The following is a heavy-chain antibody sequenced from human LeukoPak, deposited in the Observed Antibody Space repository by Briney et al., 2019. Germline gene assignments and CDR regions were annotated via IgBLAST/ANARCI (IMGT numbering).Heavy chain of an antibody. V-gene: IGHV3-30*03. CDR3: VRGCSSTSCYPFDC. D-gene: IGHD2-2*01. J-gene: IGHJ4*02. Sequence: PGGSLRLSCAASGFTFSNKWMSWVRQAPGKGLEWVAVISYDGSNKYYADSVKGRFTISRDNARNTLYMQMNSLRAEDTAVYYCVRGCSSTSCYPFDCWGQGTLVTVSS. CDR2: ISYDGSNK. CDR1: GFTFSNKW.